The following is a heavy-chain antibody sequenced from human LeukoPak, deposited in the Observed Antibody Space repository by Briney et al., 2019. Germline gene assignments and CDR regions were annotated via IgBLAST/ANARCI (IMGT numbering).Heavy chain of an antibody. CDR1: GFTFSSYS. CDR2: ISSSSSYI. V-gene: IGHV3-21*01. Sequence: PGGSLRLSCAASGFTFSSYSMTWVRQAPGKGLEWVSSISSSSSYIYYADSVKGRFTISRDNAKNSLYLQMNSLRAEDTAVYYCARDLRLPGHFDYWGQGTLVTVSS. CDR3: ARDLRLPGHFDY. J-gene: IGHJ4*02.